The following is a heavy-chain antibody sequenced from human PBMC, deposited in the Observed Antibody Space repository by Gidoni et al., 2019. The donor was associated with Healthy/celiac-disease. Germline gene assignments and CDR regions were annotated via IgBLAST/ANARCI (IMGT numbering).Heavy chain of an antibody. Sequence: QVTLRESGPALVKPTPTLTLTCTFSGFSLSTSGMCVSWIRQPPGKALEWLALLDWDDDKYYSTSLKTRLTISKDNSKNQVVLTMTNMDPVDTATYYCARAYLGGMDVWGQGTTVTVSS. J-gene: IGHJ6*02. V-gene: IGHV2-70*01. CDR3: ARAYLGGMDV. CDR2: LDWDDDK. CDR1: GFSLSTSGMC. D-gene: IGHD1-26*01.